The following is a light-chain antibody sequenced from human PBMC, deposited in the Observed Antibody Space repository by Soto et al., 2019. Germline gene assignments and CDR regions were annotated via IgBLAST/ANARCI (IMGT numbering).Light chain of an antibody. CDR1: QSLLHSNGYNF. J-gene: IGKJ1*01. V-gene: IGKV2-28*01. CDR2: LGS. CDR3: MQALQTPRT. Sequence: DIVMTQSPLSLPVTPGEPASISCRSSQSLLHSNGYNFLDWYLQKTGQSPQLLIYLGSNRASGVPDRFSGSGSGTDFTLKISRVEAEDVGVYYCMQALQTPRTFGQGTKVEFK.